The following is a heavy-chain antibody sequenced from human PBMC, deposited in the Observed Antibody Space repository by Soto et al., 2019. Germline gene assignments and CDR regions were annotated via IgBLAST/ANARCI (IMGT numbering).Heavy chain of an antibody. V-gene: IGHV3-53*01. CDR3: ARVTTFYDILTPSYALSSFDY. CDR1: GFSVRRNY. D-gene: IGHD3-9*01. Sequence: GGSLRLSCAASGFSVRRNYMTWSRQAPGKGLECVSVMYAGGNTYYSDSVKGRFSISSDNSKNTLLLKMNNLSAEDTAVYYCARVTTFYDILTPSYALSSFDYWGQGTRVTVSS. J-gene: IGHJ4*02. CDR2: MYAGGNT.